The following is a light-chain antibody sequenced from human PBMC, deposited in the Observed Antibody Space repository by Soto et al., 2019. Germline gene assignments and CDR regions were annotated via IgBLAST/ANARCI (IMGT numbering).Light chain of an antibody. CDR3: SSYTASGTWV. CDR2: EVG. Sequence: QSVLTQPASVSGSPGQSITISCTGTSSDIGGYNYVSWYQQHPGKAPKLMIYEVGNRPSGVSNRFSGSKSGNTASLTISGLQAGDEADYYCSSYTASGTWVFGGGTKLTVL. J-gene: IGLJ3*02. V-gene: IGLV2-14*03. CDR1: SSDIGGYNY.